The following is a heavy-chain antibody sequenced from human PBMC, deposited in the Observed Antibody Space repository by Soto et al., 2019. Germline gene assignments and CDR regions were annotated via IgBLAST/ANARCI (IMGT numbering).Heavy chain of an antibody. D-gene: IGHD3-22*01. CDR1: GFTFSSYA. J-gene: IGHJ4*02. CDR3: VKGEYYYDGSAYYPFDY. Sequence: GGSLRLSYSASGFTFSSYAMHWVRQAPGKGLEYVSAISSNGGSTYYADSVKGRFTISRDNSKNTAYLQMSSLRPEDTAVYYCVKGEYYYDGSAYYPFDYWGQGRMVTVSS. V-gene: IGHV3-64D*06. CDR2: ISSNGGST.